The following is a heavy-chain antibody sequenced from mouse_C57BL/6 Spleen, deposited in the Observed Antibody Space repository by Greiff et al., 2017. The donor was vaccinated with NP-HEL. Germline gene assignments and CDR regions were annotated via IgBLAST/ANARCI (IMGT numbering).Heavy chain of an antibody. CDR3: EGGGYYDEPLEGDY. Sequence: DVKLQESGPGLVKPSQSLSLTCSVTGYSITSGYYWNWIRQFPGNKLEWMGYISYDGSNNYNPSLKNRISITRDTSKNQFFLKLNSVTTEDTATYYCEGGGYYDEPLEGDYWGQGTSVTVSS. J-gene: IGHJ4*01. CDR1: GYSITSGYY. D-gene: IGHD2-4*01. V-gene: IGHV3-6*01. CDR2: ISYDGSN.